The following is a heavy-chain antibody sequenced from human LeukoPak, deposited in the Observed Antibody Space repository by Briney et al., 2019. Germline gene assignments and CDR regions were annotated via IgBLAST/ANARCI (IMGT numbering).Heavy chain of an antibody. Sequence: PGGSLRLSCAASGFTFSSYAMSWVRQAPGKGLEWVSAISGSGGSTYYADSVKGRFTISRDNSKNTLYLQMNSLRAEDTAVYYCAKSPRGYSYGYWGYWGQGTLVTVSS. D-gene: IGHD5-18*01. V-gene: IGHV3-23*01. CDR2: ISGSGGST. CDR1: GFTFSSYA. CDR3: AKSPRGYSYGYWGY. J-gene: IGHJ4*02.